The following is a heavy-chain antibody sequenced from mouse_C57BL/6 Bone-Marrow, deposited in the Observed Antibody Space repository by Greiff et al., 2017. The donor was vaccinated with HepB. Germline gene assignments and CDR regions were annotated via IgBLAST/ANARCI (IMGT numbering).Heavy chain of an antibody. CDR1: GYTFTSYW. J-gene: IGHJ2*01. V-gene: IGHV1-74*01. D-gene: IGHD1-1*01. CDR3: AIRIYYDGSSSYYFDY. CDR2: IHPSDSDT. Sequence: QVQLQQPGAELVKPGASVKVSCKASGYTFTSYWMHWVKQRPGQGLEWIGRIHPSDSDTNYNQKFKGKATLTVDKSSSTAYMQLSSLTSEASAVYYCAIRIYYDGSSSYYFDYWGQGTTLTVSS.